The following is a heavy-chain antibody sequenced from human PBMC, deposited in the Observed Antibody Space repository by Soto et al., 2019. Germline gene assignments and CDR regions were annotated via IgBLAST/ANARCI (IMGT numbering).Heavy chain of an antibody. CDR1: GFTFSSYA. Sequence: GGSLRLSCAASGFTFSSYAMSWVRQAPGKGLEWVSAISGSGGSTYYADSVKGRFTISRDNSKNTLYLQMNSLRAEDTAVYYCAKGSVAVYYSYSYMDVWGKGTTVTVSS. V-gene: IGHV3-23*01. J-gene: IGHJ6*03. D-gene: IGHD6-19*01. CDR2: ISGSGGST. CDR3: AKGSVAVYYSYSYMDV.